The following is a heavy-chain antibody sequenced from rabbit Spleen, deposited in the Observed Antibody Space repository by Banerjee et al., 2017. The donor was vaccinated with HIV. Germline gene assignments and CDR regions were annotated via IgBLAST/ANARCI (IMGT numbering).Heavy chain of an antibody. V-gene: IGHV1S40*01. CDR1: GFSFNNNDY. J-gene: IGHJ4*01. D-gene: IGHD6-1*01. CDR3: ASDIYGYGGFNL. Sequence: QSLEESGGDLVKPGASLTLTCTASGFSFNNNDYMCWVRQAPGKGLEWISCIAGSSSGVTYYANWAKGRFNISKNSSTTVTLQMTSLTTADTAAYFCASDIYGYGGFNLWGPGTLVTVS. CDR2: IAGSSSGVT.